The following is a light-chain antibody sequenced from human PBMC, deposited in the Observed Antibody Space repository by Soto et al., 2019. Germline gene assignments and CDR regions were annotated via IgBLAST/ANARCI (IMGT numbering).Light chain of an antibody. CDR1: SSNIGNNY. J-gene: IGLJ2*01. V-gene: IGLV1-51*01. Sequence: QSVLTQPPSVSAAPGQTVTISCSGSSSNIGNNYVSWYQQLPGTAPQLLIYDSNTRPSGIPDRFSGTTAGTSATLGITGLQTGDEDDYYCGTWDNSLSAVVFGGGTKLTVL. CDR2: DSN. CDR3: GTWDNSLSAVV.